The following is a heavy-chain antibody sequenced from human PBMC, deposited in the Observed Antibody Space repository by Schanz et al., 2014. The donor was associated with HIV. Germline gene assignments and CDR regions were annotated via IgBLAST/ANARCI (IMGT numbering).Heavy chain of an antibody. CDR1: GYTFTSYG. Sequence: QVQLVQSGAEVKRPGASVKVSCKASGYTFTSYGITWVRQAPGQGLEWMGWISTYNGNTIYAQKFQGRVTMTTDTSTSTAYMELRSLRSDDTAVYYCAREGTAARQFYYYGMDVWGQGTTVIVSS. CDR2: ISTYNGNT. D-gene: IGHD6-6*01. V-gene: IGHV1-18*01. CDR3: AREGTAARQFYYYGMDV. J-gene: IGHJ6*02.